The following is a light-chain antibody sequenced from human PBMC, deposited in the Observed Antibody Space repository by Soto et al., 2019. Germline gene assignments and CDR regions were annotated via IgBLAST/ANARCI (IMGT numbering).Light chain of an antibody. CDR1: QSITKW. V-gene: IGKV1-5*03. J-gene: IGKJ1*01. Sequence: DIQMTQSPATLSASVGDSVTITCRASQSITKWLAWYQLKPGEAPKLLTHEASNLHSGVSSRFTGSGSGTDFTLTITSLQPEDFATYYCQQYKSYWTFGQGTRVDLK. CDR2: EAS. CDR3: QQYKSYWT.